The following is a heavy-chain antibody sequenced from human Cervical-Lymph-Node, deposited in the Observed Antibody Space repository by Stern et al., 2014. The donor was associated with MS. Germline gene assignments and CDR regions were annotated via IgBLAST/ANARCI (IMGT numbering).Heavy chain of an antibody. CDR1: GFTFSTYG. V-gene: IGHV3-33*01. CDR2: IWYDGSK. D-gene: IGHD3-10*01. J-gene: IGHJ4*02. Sequence: VQLLESGGGVVQPGRSLRLSCAASGFTFSTYGMHWVRQAPGKGLEWVALIWYDGSKYYADSVKGRFTISRDNSKNTVVLQMNSLRAEDTAVYYCARGGYGSGSYYSDWGQGTLVTVSS. CDR3: ARGGYGSGSYYSD.